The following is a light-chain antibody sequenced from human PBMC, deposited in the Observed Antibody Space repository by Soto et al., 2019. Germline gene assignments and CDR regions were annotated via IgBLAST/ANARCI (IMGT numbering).Light chain of an antibody. CDR3: QQHRDFPPP. J-gene: IGKJ3*01. Sequence: EIVLTQSPGTLSLSPGERATLSCRASQSVRSNYLAWYQQKPGQAPRLLIYNSSTRATGIPDRFSGSGSGTDFTLTISRLEPEDFALYYCQQHRDFPPPFGPGTKVDIK. CDR2: NSS. CDR1: QSVRSNY. V-gene: IGKV3-20*01.